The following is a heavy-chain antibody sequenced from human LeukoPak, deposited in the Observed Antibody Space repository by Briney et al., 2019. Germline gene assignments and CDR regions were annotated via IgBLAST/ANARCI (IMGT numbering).Heavy chain of an antibody. CDR1: GFTFSSYA. J-gene: IGHJ4*02. D-gene: IGHD2-15*01. V-gene: IGHV3-30*04. Sequence: GGSLRLSCAASGFTFSSYAMHWVRQAPGKGLEWVAVISYDGSNKYYADSVKGRFTISRDNSKNTLYLQMNSLRAEDTAVYYCARDSCSGGSCYFDYWGQGTLVTVSS. CDR2: ISYDGSNK. CDR3: ARDSCSGGSCYFDY.